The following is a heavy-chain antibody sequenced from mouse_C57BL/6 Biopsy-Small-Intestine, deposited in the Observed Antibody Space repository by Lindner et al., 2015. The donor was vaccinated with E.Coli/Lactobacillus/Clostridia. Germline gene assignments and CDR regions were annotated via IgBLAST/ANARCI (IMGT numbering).Heavy chain of an antibody. J-gene: IGHJ4*01. CDR1: GYTFTNYD. V-gene: IGHV1-84*02. CDR3: ARAGWPRVAGAGLTT. Sequence: SVKVSCKASGYTFTNYDINWVRQAPGQGLEWMVWMNPNSGYTAYAQRFQGRVTITRDTSINTAYMELSGLKSEDTAVYYCARAGWPRVAGAGLTTWGQGTLVTVSS. CDR2: MNPNSGYT. D-gene: IGHD2-13*01.